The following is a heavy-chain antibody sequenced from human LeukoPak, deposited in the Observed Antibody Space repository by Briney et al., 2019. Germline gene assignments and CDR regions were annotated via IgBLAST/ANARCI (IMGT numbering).Heavy chain of an antibody. V-gene: IGHV4-39*07. J-gene: IGHJ4*02. CDR1: GGSISSSSYY. CDR3: ARATYYYGSGSQLAYDY. CDR2: IYYSGST. Sequence: SETLSLTCTVSGGSISSSSYYWGWVRQPPGKGLEWIGSIYYSGSTYYNPSLKSRVTISIDTSTNRFSLKLSSVTAADTAVYYCARATYYYGSGSQLAYDYWGQGTLVTVSS. D-gene: IGHD3-10*01.